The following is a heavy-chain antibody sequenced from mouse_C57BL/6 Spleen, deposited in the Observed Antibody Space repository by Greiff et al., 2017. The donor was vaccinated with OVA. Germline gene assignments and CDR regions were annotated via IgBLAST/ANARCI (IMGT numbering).Heavy chain of an antibody. Sequence: EVKVVESGGGLVKPGGSLKLSCAASGFTFSSYAMSWVRQTPEKRLEWVATISDGGSYTYYPDNVKGRFTISRDNAKNNLYLQMSHLKSEDTAMYYCARENPYFDYWGQGTTLTVSS. V-gene: IGHV5-4*01. CDR2: ISDGGSYT. J-gene: IGHJ2*01. CDR3: ARENPYFDY. CDR1: GFTFSSYA.